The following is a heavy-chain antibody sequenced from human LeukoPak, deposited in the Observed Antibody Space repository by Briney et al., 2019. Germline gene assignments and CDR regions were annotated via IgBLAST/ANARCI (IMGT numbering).Heavy chain of an antibody. D-gene: IGHD2-15*01. CDR1: GYTFTGCY. Sequence: ASVKVSCKASGYTFTGCYMHWVRQAPGQGLEWMGWINPNSGGTNYAQKFQGWVTMTRDTSISTAYMELSRLRSDDTAVYYCARDPCSGGSCYANWFDPWGQGTLVTVSS. CDR3: ARDPCSGGSCYANWFDP. V-gene: IGHV1-2*04. CDR2: INPNSGGT. J-gene: IGHJ5*02.